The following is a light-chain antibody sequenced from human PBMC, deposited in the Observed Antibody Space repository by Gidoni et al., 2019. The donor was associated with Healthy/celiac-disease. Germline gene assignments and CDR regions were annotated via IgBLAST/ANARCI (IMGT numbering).Light chain of an antibody. Sequence: EIVITQASVTLSVSPGERATLSCRASQSVSSNFAWYQQKPGQAPRLLIYGASTRATGIPARFSGSGSGTEFTLTISSLQSEDFAVYYCQQYNNWPPRFTFGPGTKVDIK. J-gene: IGKJ3*01. CDR2: GAS. CDR3: QQYNNWPPRFT. CDR1: QSVSSN. V-gene: IGKV3-15*01.